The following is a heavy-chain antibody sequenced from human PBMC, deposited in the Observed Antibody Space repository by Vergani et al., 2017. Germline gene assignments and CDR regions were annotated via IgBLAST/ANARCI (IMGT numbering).Heavy chain of an antibody. J-gene: IGHJ4*02. Sequence: VQLVQSGAEVKKPGSSVKVSCKASGGTFSSYAMSWVRQAPGKGLEWVSAISGSGGSTYYADSVKGRFTISRDHSKNTLYLQMNSLIAEDTAVYYCAKDRAPRYYDSSGYSDDYWGQGTLVTVSS. V-gene: IGHV3-23*04. CDR2: ISGSGGST. CDR3: AKDRAPRYYDSSGYSDDY. CDR1: GGTFSSYA. D-gene: IGHD3-22*01.